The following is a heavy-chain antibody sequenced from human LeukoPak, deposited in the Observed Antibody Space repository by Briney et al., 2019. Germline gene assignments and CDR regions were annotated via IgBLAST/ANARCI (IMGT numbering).Heavy chain of an antibody. V-gene: IGHV4-34*01. Sequence: SETLSLTCAVYGGSFSGYYWSWIRQPPGKGLEWIGEINHSGSTNYNPSLKSRVTISVDTSKNQFSLKLSSVTAADTAVYYCAREDYDFWSGYRSGNWFDPWGQGTLVTVSS. CDR2: INHSGST. J-gene: IGHJ5*02. CDR3: AREDYDFWSGYRSGNWFDP. CDR1: GGSFSGYY. D-gene: IGHD3-3*01.